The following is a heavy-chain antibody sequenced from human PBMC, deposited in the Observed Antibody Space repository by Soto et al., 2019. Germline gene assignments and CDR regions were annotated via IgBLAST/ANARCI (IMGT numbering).Heavy chain of an antibody. V-gene: IGHV4-30-4*01. CDR2: IYYSGST. D-gene: IGHD3-22*01. CDR3: ARAMGVDSSGYYFGFDYYYYGMDV. J-gene: IGHJ6*02. Sequence: SETLSLTCTVSGGSISSGDYYWSWIRQPPGKGLEWIGYIYYSGSTYYNPSLKSRVTISVDTSKNQFSLKLSSVTAADTAVYYCARAMGVDSSGYYFGFDYYYYGMDVWGQGTTVTVSS. CDR1: GGSISSGDYY.